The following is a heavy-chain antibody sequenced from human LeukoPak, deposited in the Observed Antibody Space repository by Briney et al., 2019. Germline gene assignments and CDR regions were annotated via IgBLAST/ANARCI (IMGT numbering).Heavy chain of an antibody. CDR1: GFTFSSYW. D-gene: IGHD3-10*01. J-gene: IGHJ4*02. CDR2: IKQDGSEK. CDR3: AGEPFLYYYGSGNPDY. Sequence: GGSLRLSCAASGFTFSSYWMSWVRQAPGKGLEWVANIKQDGSEKYYVDSVKGRFTISRDNAKNSLYLQMNSLRAEDTAVYYCAGEPFLYYYGSGNPDYWGQGTLVTVSS. V-gene: IGHV3-7*03.